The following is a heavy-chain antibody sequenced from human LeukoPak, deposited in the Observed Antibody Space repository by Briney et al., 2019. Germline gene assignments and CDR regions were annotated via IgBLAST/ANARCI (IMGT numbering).Heavy chain of an antibody. V-gene: IGHV1-24*01. J-gene: IGHJ4*02. CDR3: ATEFEGIAVAGFDY. Sequence: ASVKVSCKASGGTFSSYAISWVRQAPGKGLEWMGGFDPEDGEAIYAQKFQGRVTMTEDTSTDTAYMELSSLRSEDTAVYYCATEFEGIAVAGFDYWGQGTLVTVSS. CDR1: GGTFSSYA. CDR2: FDPEDGEA. D-gene: IGHD6-19*01.